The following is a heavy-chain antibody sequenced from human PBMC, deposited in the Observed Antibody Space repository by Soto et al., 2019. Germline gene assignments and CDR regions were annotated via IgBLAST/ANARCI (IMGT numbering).Heavy chain of an antibody. Sequence: PWVSLRIPWMGAGYSFTSYWSGWVRQMPGKGLEWMGIIYPGDSDTRYSPSFQGQVTISADKSITTAYLQWSSLKASDTAMYDGARALKDTIMAHHAFDIWGQGTMVTVS. V-gene: IGHV5-51*01. CDR3: ARALKDTIMAHHAFDI. CDR1: GYSFTSYW. J-gene: IGHJ3*02. CDR2: IYPGDSDT. D-gene: IGHD5-18*01.